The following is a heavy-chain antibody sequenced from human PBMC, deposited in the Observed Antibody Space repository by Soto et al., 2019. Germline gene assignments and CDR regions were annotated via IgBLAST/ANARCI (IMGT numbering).Heavy chain of an antibody. CDR1: GYSFLTYG. Sequence: GASVKVSCKGFGYSFLTYGINWVRQAPGQGLGWVGGISHYGGYTQSAQQFHGRLTLTTDTAASTAYMELRILRSADTALYYCAREASVLIPAAQPSRFDSWGQGTLVTVSS. D-gene: IGHD2-2*01. J-gene: IGHJ4*02. CDR2: ISHYGGYT. CDR3: AREASVLIPAAQPSRFDS. V-gene: IGHV1-18*01.